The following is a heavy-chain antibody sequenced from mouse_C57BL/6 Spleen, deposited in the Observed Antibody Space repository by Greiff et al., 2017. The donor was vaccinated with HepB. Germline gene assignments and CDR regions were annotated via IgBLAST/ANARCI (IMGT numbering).Heavy chain of an antibody. J-gene: IGHJ2*01. D-gene: IGHD1-1*01. V-gene: IGHV1-84*01. Sequence: QVQLKESGPELVKPGASVKISCKASGYTFTDYYINWVKQRPGQRLEWIGWIYPGSGNTKYNEKFKGKATLTVDTSSSTAYMQLSSLTSEDSAVYFCARPYYGPLDYWGQGTTLTVSS. CDR2: IYPGSGNT. CDR3: ARPYYGPLDY. CDR1: GYTFTDYY.